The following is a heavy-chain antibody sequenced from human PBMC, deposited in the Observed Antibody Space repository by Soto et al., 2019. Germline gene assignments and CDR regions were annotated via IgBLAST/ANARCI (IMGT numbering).Heavy chain of an antibody. J-gene: IGHJ6*02. CDR2: INAGNGNA. D-gene: IGHD2-2*02. Sequence: ASVKVSCKASGYTFTSYAMHWVRQAPGQRLEWMGWINAGNGNAKYSQKFQGRVTITRDTSASTAYMELSSLRSEDTAVYYCAKTTGEDCSSTSCYRANYYYGMDVWGQGTTVTVSS. CDR3: AKTTGEDCSSTSCYRANYYYGMDV. CDR1: GYTFTSYA. V-gene: IGHV1-3*01.